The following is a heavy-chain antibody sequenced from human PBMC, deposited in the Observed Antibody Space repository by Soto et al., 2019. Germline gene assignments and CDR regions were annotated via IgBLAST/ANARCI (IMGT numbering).Heavy chain of an antibody. Sequence: PSGTLSLTCSVSGDSISNLDYFWAWIRQPPGQALEYIGYIYKSATTYYNPSFESRVAISVDTSKSQFSLNVTSVTAADTAVYFCARGRYCLTGRCFPNWLDSWGQGALVTVSS. J-gene: IGHJ5*01. V-gene: IGHV4-30-4*01. D-gene: IGHD7-27*01. CDR1: GDSISNLDYF. CDR2: IYKSATT. CDR3: ARGRYCLTGRCFPNWLDS.